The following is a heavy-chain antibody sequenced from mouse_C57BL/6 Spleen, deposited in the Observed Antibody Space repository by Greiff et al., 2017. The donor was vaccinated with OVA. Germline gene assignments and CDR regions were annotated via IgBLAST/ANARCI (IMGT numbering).Heavy chain of an antibody. J-gene: IGHJ1*03. CDR3: ARDGYSWYFDV. V-gene: IGHV5-4*01. CDR2: ISDGGSYT. CDR1: GFTFSSYA. D-gene: IGHD2-3*01. Sequence: EVHLVEPGGGLVKPGGSLKLSCAASGFTFSSYAMSWVRQTPEKRLEWVATISDGGSYTYYPDNVKGRFTISRDKAKNNLYLQMSHLKSEDTAMYYCARDGYSWYFDVWGTGTTVTVSS.